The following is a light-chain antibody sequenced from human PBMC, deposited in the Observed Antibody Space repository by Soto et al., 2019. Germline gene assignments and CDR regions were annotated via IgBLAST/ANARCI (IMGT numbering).Light chain of an antibody. J-gene: IGKJ4*01. CDR3: QHYNNWLGT. V-gene: IGKV3-15*01. Sequence: EIVMTQSPATLSVSRGERATLSCRANQAISSNLAWYQQNPGQAPRLLIYAASTRATGIPDRFSGSGSGTEFTLTISSLQSEDFAVYYCQHYNNWLGTFGGGTKVEIK. CDR1: QAISSN. CDR2: AAS.